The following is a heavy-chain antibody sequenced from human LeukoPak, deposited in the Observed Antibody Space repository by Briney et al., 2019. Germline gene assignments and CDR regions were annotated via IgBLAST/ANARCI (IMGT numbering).Heavy chain of an antibody. CDR2: INHSGST. D-gene: IGHD3-3*01. J-gene: IGHJ6*02. V-gene: IGHV4-34*01. CDR3: ARGPIKYYDFWSGYYNGMDV. Sequence: PSETLSLTCAVYGGSFSGYYWSWIRQPPGKGLEWIGEINHSGSTNYNPSLKSRVTISVDTSMNQFSLKLSSVTAADTAVYYCARGPIKYYDFWSGYYNGMDVWGQGTTVTVSS. CDR1: GGSFSGYY.